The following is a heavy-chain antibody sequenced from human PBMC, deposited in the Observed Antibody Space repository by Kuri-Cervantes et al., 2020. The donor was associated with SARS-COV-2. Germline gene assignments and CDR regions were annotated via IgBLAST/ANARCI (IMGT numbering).Heavy chain of an antibody. J-gene: IGHJ6*04. D-gene: IGHD3-3*01. CDR3: ARDTRAFSWRAPQRSSYMDV. Sequence: GGSLRLSCTASGFSFSNSYMSWIRQAPGKGLEWLSYISGTSTYTYYAESAKGRFTISRDNAKNSLYLQMSSLRAEDTAFYYCARDTRAFSWRAPQRSSYMDVWGKGTTGTVSS. CDR1: GFSFSNSY. CDR2: ISGTSTYT. V-gene: IGHV3-11*06.